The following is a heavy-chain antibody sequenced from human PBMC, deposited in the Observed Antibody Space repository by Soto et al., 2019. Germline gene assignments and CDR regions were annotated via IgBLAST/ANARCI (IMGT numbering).Heavy chain of an antibody. V-gene: IGHV6-1*01. J-gene: IGHJ5*02. CDR3: ARSEVAVAGTGYWFYP. CDR2: TYYRSKWYN. Sequence: PSQTLSLTCAISGDSVSSNSAAWNWIRQSPSGALEWLGRTYYRSKWYNDYAVSVKSRITINPDTSKNQFSLQLNSVTPEDTAVYYCARSEVAVAGTGYWFYPWGQGTLVTVSS. CDR1: GDSVSSNSAA. D-gene: IGHD6-19*01.